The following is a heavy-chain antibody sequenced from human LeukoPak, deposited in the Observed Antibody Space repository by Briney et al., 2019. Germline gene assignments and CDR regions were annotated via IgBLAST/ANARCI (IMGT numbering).Heavy chain of an antibody. D-gene: IGHD3-10*01. Sequence: SETLSLTCTVSGGSISSYYWSWIRQPPGKGLEWIGYIYYSGSTNYNPSLKSRVTISVDTSKNQFSLKLSSVTAADTAVYYCAREAVRGLIDYWGQGTLVTVSS. CDR2: IYYSGST. CDR3: AREAVRGLIDY. V-gene: IGHV4-59*01. CDR1: GGSISSYY. J-gene: IGHJ4*02.